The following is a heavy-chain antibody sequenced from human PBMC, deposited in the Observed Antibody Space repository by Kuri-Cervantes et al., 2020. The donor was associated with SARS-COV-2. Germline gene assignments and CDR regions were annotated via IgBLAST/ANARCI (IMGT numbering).Heavy chain of an antibody. V-gene: IGHV4-34*01. Sequence: ESLKISCAVYGGSFSGYYWSWIRQPPGKGLEWIGSIYYSGSTYYNPSLKSRVTISVDTSKNQFSLKLSSVTAADKAVYYCASKEWELPIEGAFDIWGQGTMVTVS. CDR2: IYYSGST. D-gene: IGHD1-26*01. CDR1: GGSFSGYY. J-gene: IGHJ3*02. CDR3: ASKEWELPIEGAFDI.